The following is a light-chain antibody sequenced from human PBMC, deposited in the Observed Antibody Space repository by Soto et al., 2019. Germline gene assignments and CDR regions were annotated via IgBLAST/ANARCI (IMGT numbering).Light chain of an antibody. CDR2: GDI. J-gene: IGLJ1*01. Sequence: QAVVTQPPSVSGAPGQRVTISCTGSSSNIGAGYDVHWYQHLPGTAPKLLIYGDINRPSGVPDRFSGSKSGTSASLAITGLQAEDEADYYCQSYDSSLSGLYVFGTGTKLTV. CDR1: SSNIGAGYD. CDR3: QSYDSSLSGLYV. V-gene: IGLV1-40*01.